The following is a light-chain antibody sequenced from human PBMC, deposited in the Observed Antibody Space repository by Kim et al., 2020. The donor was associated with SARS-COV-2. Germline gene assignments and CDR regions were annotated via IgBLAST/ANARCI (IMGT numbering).Light chain of an antibody. CDR1: KLGDKY. J-gene: IGLJ2*01. CDR3: QAWDSSTVV. CDR2: QDS. V-gene: IGLV3-1*01. Sequence: ESPGQTASITCSGNKLGDKYACWYQQKPGQSPVLVIYQDSKRPSGIPERFSGSNSGNTATLTISGTQAMDEADYYCQAWDSSTVVFGGGTQLTVL.